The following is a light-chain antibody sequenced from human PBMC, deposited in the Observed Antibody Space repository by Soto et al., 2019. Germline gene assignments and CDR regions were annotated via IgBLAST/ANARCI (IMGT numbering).Light chain of an antibody. CDR1: NXNVGNNS. CDR3: GTWDSSLSGEV. CDR2: DNY. V-gene: IGLV1-51*01. Sequence: QSALTQPPSVSAAPGQKVTISCSGGNXNVGNNSVSWYQQLPRTAPKLLIYDNYKRPSGIPDRFSGSKSGSSATLAITALQTGDEADYYCGTWDSSLSGEVFGTGTKVTVL. J-gene: IGLJ1*01.